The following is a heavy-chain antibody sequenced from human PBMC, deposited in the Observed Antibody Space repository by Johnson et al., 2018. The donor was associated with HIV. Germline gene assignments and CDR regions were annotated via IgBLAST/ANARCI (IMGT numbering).Heavy chain of an antibody. Sequence: VQLVESGGGLVQPGGSLRLSCSASGFTVGSNYMTWVRQAPGKGLEWVSVIYDGGSTYYADSVKGRFTISRDNSKNTLYLQMNSLRPDDTGVYYCAKDKFMFLDNPVDAFDVWGQGTMVTFAS. CDR1: GFTVGSNY. J-gene: IGHJ3*01. D-gene: IGHD3/OR15-3a*01. CDR2: IYDGGST. CDR3: AKDKFMFLDNPVDAFDV. V-gene: IGHV3-66*02.